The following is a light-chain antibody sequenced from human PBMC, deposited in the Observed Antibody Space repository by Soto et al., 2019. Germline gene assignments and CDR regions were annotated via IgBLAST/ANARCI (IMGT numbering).Light chain of an antibody. Sequence: DIQMTQSPSSVSASVGDRVTITCRASQGISSRLAWYQQKPGKAPKLLIYTASSLQSGVPSRFSGSGSETDFTLTIASLPPEDFATYYCQQANSFPLTFGGGTKVEIK. V-gene: IGKV1-12*01. CDR1: QGISSR. J-gene: IGKJ4*01. CDR2: TAS. CDR3: QQANSFPLT.